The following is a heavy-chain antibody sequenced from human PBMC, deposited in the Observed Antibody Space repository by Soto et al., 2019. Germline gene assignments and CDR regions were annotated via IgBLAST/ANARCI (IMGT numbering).Heavy chain of an antibody. CDR3: VLRRGLRGRQDFDY. V-gene: IGHV1-69*12. Sequence: QVQLVQSGAEVKKPGSSVKVSCKASGGTFSSYAISWVRQAPGQGLEWMGGIIPIFGTANYAQKFQGRVTITADESTSTAYMELSSLRSEDTAVYYCVLRRGLRGRQDFDYWGQGPLVTVSS. CDR1: GGTFSSYA. CDR2: IIPIFGTA. D-gene: IGHD1-26*01. J-gene: IGHJ4*02.